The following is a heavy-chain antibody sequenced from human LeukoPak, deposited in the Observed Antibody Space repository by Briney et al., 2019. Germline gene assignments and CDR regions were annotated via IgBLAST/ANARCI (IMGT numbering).Heavy chain of an antibody. D-gene: IGHD5-12*01. Sequence: GSLRLSCAASGFTFSSYAMHWVRQAPGKGLEWVSAISGSGGSTYYADSVKGRFTISRDNPKNTLYLQMNSLRAEDTAVYYCAKDRDSGYVLTLDYWGQGTLVTVSS. CDR3: AKDRDSGYVLTLDY. J-gene: IGHJ4*02. V-gene: IGHV3-23*01. CDR1: GFTFSSYA. CDR2: ISGSGGST.